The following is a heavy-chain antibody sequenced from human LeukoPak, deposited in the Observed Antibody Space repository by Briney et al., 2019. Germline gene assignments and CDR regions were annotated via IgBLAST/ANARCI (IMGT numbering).Heavy chain of an antibody. J-gene: IGHJ4*02. V-gene: IGHV1-2*02. CDR2: INPNSGGT. Sequence: GASVKVSCKASGYTXTGYFMHGVRQAPGQGLEWMGWINPNSGGTNYAQKFQGRVTMTRDTSISTAYMELSRLRSDDTAVYYCARQELVDIVATTYWGQGTLVTVSS. D-gene: IGHD5-12*01. CDR1: GYTXTGYF. CDR3: ARQELVDIVATTY.